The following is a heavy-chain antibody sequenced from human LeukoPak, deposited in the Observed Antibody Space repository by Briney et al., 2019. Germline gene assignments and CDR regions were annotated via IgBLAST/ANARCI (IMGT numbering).Heavy chain of an antibody. CDR1: GGSFSGYY. Sequence: SETLSLTCAVYGGSFSGYYWSWIRQPPGKGLEWIGEINHSGSTNYNPSLKSRVTISVDTSKNQFSLKLSSVTAADTAVYYCAMNYGEHYYFDYWGQGTLVTVSS. CDR3: AMNYGEHYYFDY. CDR2: INHSGST. D-gene: IGHD1-7*01. J-gene: IGHJ4*02. V-gene: IGHV4-34*01.